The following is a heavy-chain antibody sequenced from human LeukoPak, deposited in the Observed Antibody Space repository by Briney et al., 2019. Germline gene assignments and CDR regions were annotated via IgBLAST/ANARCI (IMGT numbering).Heavy chain of an antibody. J-gene: IGHJ4*02. V-gene: IGHV1-8*01. CDR1: GYTFTSYD. D-gene: IGHD4-23*01. Sequence: ASVKVSCKASGYTFTSYDFNWLRQATGQGPEWMGWMNPNSGATGYAQKFQGRVTMTRSASINTAYMELTNLRSEDTAVYYCTTGGNSGGADYWGQGTLVTVSS. CDR3: TTGGNSGGADY. CDR2: MNPNSGAT.